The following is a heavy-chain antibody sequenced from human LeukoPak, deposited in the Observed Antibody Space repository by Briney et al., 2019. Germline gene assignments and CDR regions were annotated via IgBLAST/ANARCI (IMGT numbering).Heavy chain of an antibody. J-gene: IGHJ4*02. V-gene: IGHV1-18*01. CDR3: ARALVDGYKELGY. CDR2: ISAYNGNT. CDR1: GYTFTTYG. D-gene: IGHD5-24*01. Sequence: ASVKVSCKASGYTFTTYGITWVRQAPGQGLEGMGWISAYNGNTNYAQKLQGRVTMTTDTSTSTAYMELRSLRSDDTAVYYCARALVDGYKELGYWGQGTLVTVSS.